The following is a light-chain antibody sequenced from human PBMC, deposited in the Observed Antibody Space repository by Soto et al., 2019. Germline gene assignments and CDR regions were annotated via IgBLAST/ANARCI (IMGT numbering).Light chain of an antibody. V-gene: IGKV4-1*01. CDR1: QSVLYSSNNKNY. Sequence: DIVMTQSPDSLAVSLGERATINCKSSQSVLYSSNNKNYLAWYQQKPGQSPKLLIYWASIRESGVPDRFSGSGSGTDFTLTISSLQAEDVAVYYCQQYYSTHYSFVQGTNLEIK. J-gene: IGKJ2*03. CDR3: QQYYSTHYS. CDR2: WAS.